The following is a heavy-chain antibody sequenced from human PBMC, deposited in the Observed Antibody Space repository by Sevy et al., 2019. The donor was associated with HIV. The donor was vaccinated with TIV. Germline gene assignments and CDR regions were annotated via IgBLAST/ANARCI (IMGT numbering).Heavy chain of an antibody. CDR3: ARHDYGDYGGVDY. CDR2: VYYSGST. CDR1: GGSISSSSYY. D-gene: IGHD4-17*01. Sequence: SETLSLTCTVSGGSISSSSYYWGWIRQPPGKGLEWIGSVYYSGSTYYNPSLKSRVTISVDTSKNQFSLKLSSVTAADTAVYYCARHDYGDYGGVDYWGQGTLVTVSS. V-gene: IGHV4-39*01. J-gene: IGHJ4*02.